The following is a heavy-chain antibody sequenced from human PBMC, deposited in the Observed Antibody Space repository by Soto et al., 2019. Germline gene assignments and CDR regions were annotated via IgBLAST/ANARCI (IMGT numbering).Heavy chain of an antibody. CDR2: ISSSSSYI. J-gene: IGHJ4*02. CDR1: GLTFSSYI. CDR3: VREVIRGDYIDY. D-gene: IGHD3-16*02. V-gene: IGHV3-21*01. Sequence: GGSLRLFCAASGLTFSSYIMNGVRQAPGKGLGWVSSISSSSSYIYYADSVKGRFTISRDNAKNSRYLQMNSLRAEDTAVYYCVREVIRGDYIDYWGQGTMVTVSS.